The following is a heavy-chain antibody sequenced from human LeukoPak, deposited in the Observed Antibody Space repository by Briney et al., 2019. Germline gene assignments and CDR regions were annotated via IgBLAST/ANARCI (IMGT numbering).Heavy chain of an antibody. CDR1: GGSISSGSYY. V-gene: IGHV4-61*02. D-gene: IGHD7-27*01. CDR3: ARSLGHHDY. CDR2: IYTSGST. J-gene: IGHJ4*02. Sequence: PSETLSLTCTVSGGSISSGSYYWSWIRQPAGKGLEWIRRIYTSGSTNYNPSLKSRVTISVDTSKNQFSLKLNSVTAADTAVYYCARSLGHHDYWGQGTLVTVSS.